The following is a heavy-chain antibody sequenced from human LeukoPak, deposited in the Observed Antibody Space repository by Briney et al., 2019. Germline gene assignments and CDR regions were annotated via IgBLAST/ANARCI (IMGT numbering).Heavy chain of an antibody. V-gene: IGHV3-66*01. D-gene: IGHD2-15*01. J-gene: IGHJ3*02. CDR2: IYSGGST. CDR3: AREGDCSGGSCYDLNAFDI. CDR1: GFTVSSNY. Sequence: GGSMRLSWAASGFTVSSNYMSWVRQAPGKGLEWVSVIYSGGSTYYADSVKGRFTSSRDNSKNTLYLQMNSLRAEDTAVYYCAREGDCSGGSCYDLNAFDIWGQGTMVTVSS.